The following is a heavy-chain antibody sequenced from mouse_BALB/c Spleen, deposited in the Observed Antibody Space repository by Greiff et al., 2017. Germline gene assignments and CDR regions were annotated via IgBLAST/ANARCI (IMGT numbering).Heavy chain of an antibody. CDR3: ARLGWLPIYAMDY. CDR2: INPSTGYT. Sequence: VKLQESGAELAKPGASVKMSCKASGYTFTSYWMHWVKQRPGQGLEWIGYINPSTGYTEYNQKFKDKATLTADKSSSTAYMQLSSLTSEDSAVYYCARLGWLPIYAMDYWGQGTSVTVSS. V-gene: IGHV1-7*01. J-gene: IGHJ4*01. CDR1: GYTFTSYW. D-gene: IGHD2-3*01.